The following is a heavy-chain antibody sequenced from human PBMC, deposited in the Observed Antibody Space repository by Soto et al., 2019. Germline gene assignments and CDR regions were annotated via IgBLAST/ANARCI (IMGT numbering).Heavy chain of an antibody. J-gene: IGHJ4*02. CDR3: ASGFYRDY. CDR1: GGSISDFY. D-gene: IGHD3-22*01. V-gene: IGHV4-59*01. Sequence: SETLSLTCTVSGGSISDFYWSWIRQPPGKGLESIAYMYYSGSTNSNPSLKSRVTMSVDTSKNQFSLRLTSVTAVDTAVYYCASGFYRDYWGQGALVTVSS. CDR2: MYYSGST.